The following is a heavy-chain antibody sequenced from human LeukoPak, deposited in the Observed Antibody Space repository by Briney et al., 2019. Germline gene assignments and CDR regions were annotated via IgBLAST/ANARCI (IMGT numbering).Heavy chain of an antibody. Sequence: ASVKVSCKASGYTFTSYDINWVRQATGQGLEWMGWMNPNSGNTGYAQKFQGRVTMTRNTSISTAYMELSSLRSEDTAVYYCARVFSSGWYTYFQHWGQGTPVTVSS. CDR2: MNPNSGNT. D-gene: IGHD6-19*01. CDR3: ARVFSSGWYTYFQH. J-gene: IGHJ1*01. V-gene: IGHV1-8*01. CDR1: GYTFTSYD.